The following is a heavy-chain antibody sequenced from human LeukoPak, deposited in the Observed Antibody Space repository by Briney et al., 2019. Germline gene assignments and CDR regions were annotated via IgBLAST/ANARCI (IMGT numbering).Heavy chain of an antibody. Sequence: KPSETLSLTCSVSGGSIIGNWWSWIRQPPGKGLEWIGDVFYSGSNNYNPSLKSRLTISLDTSKNQFSLNLRSVTATDTAMYYCARRNTADAAIDFWGQGTLVTASS. CDR3: ARRNTADAAIDF. V-gene: IGHV4-59*08. CDR1: GGSIIGNW. J-gene: IGHJ4*02. CDR2: VFYSGSN. D-gene: IGHD5-18*01.